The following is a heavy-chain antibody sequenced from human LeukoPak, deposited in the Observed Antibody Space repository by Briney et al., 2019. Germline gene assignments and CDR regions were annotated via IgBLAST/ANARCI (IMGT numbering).Heavy chain of an antibody. CDR3: ARLGVEAYDSSGFYYFDY. V-gene: IGHV5-51*01. J-gene: IGHJ4*02. D-gene: IGHD3-22*01. Sequence: GESLQISCQASGSIFTNFWIGWGRQLPGKGLEWLGTIYPGDSDTRYRPSFQGQVTISADKSISTVYLQWSSLKASDTAMYYCARLGVEAYDSSGFYYFDYWGQGALVTVSS. CDR1: GSIFTNFW. CDR2: IYPGDSDT.